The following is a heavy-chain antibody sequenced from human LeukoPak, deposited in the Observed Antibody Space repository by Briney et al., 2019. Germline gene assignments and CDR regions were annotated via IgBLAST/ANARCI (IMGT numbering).Heavy chain of an antibody. CDR2: ISIYNGNT. D-gene: IGHD3-3*01. CDR1: GYTFTNYG. CDR3: ARITYDFWSGFYMPDYP. J-gene: IGHJ5*02. V-gene: IGHV1-18*01. Sequence: ASVKVSCKASGYTFTNYGISWVRQAPGQGLEWMGWISIYNGNTDYAQKLRGRVTMTTDTSTSTAYMELRSLRSDDTAVYYCARITYDFWSGFYMPDYPWGQGTLVTVSS.